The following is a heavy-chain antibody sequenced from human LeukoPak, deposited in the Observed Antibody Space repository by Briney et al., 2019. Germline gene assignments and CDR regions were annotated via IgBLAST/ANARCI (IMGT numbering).Heavy chain of an antibody. CDR2: ISGSGSDM. V-gene: IGHV3-23*01. CDR1: GFTFSSYG. J-gene: IGHJ6*02. Sequence: GGSLRLSCAASGFTFSSYGMSWVRQAPGKGLEWVSTISGSGSDMYSADSVKGRFTISRDNIRDTLYLQMSSLRAEDTAVYYCAKEDYNYYYGMDVWGQGTTVTVSS. CDR3: AKEDYNYYYGMDV.